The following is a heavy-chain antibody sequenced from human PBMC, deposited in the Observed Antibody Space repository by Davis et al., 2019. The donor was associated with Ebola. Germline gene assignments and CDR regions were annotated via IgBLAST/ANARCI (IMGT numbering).Heavy chain of an antibody. CDR1: GFTFSSYA. CDR2: ISGSGGST. Sequence: GESLKISCAASGFTFSSYAMSWVRQAPGKGLEWVSAISGSGGSTYYADSVKGRFTISRDNSKNTLYLQMNSLRAEDTAVYYCAKGPLPSQDVWGQGTTVTVSS. CDR3: AKGPLPSQDV. V-gene: IGHV3-23*01. J-gene: IGHJ6*02.